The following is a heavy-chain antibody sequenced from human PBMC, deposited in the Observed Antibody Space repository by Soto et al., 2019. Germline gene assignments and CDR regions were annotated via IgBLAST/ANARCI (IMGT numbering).Heavy chain of an antibody. CDR3: ARDPARGDYLYYFDS. CDR2: IWYDGSNK. V-gene: IGHV3-33*01. J-gene: IGHJ4*02. Sequence: GGSLRLSCAASGFTFSSYGMHWVRQAPGKGLEWVAVIWYDGSNKYYADSVKGRFTISRDNSKNTLYLQMNSLRAEDTAVYYCARDPARGDYLYYFDSWGQGTLVTVSS. D-gene: IGHD4-17*01. CDR1: GFTFSSYG.